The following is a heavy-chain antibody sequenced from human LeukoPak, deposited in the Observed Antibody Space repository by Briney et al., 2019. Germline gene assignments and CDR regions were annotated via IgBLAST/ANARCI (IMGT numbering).Heavy chain of an antibody. V-gene: IGHV4-4*07. Sequence: KPPETLSLTCTVSGGSISNFYWSWIRQPAGKGLEWIGRIYSSGNTNYNPSLKSRVTMSVDTSKNQFSLKVNSVTAADKALYYCATTMPESSRTRSDDSFEVWGPGTLVTVSS. CDR1: GGSISNFY. CDR3: ATTMPESSRTRSDDSFEV. CDR2: IYSSGNT. D-gene: IGHD2-2*01. J-gene: IGHJ3*01.